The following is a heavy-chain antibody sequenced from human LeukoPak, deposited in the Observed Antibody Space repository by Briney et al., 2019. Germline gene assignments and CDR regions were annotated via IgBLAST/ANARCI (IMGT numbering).Heavy chain of an antibody. J-gene: IGHJ6*04. CDR1: GFTFSSYS. V-gene: IGHV3-21*01. Sequence: GGSLRLSCAASGFTFSSYSMNWVRQAPGKGLEWVSSISSSSSYIYYADSVKGRFTISRDNAKNSLYLQMNSLRVEDTAVYYCARDVSFQQFDVWGKGTTVTVSS. CDR2: ISSSSSYI. CDR3: ARDVSFQQFDV. D-gene: IGHD5-24*01.